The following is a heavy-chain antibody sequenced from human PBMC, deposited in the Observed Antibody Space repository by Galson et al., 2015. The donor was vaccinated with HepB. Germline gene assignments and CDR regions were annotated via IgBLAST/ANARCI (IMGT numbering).Heavy chain of an antibody. CDR2: IYYSGST. V-gene: IGHV4-61*01. Sequence: LSLTCTVSGGSVSSGSYYWSWIRQPPGKGLEWIGYIYYSGSTNYNPSLKSRVTISVDTSKNQFSLKLSSVTAADTAVYYCARADYYYYGMDVWGQGTTVTVSS. CDR1: GGSVSSGSYY. CDR3: ARADYYYYGMDV. J-gene: IGHJ6*02.